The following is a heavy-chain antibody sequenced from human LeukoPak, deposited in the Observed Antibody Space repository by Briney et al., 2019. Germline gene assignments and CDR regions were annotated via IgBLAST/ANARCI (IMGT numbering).Heavy chain of an antibody. V-gene: IGHV4-39*01. CDR1: GGSISSTTYY. J-gene: IGHJ3*02. D-gene: IGHD3/OR15-3a*01. CDR2: IYYSGST. CDR3: ARHRRHFDFSTGYYAGPFDI. Sequence: PSETLSLTCTVSGGSISSTTYYWGWVRQPPGKGLEWIVCIYYSGSTYYIPSLKSRVTISLHTSKNQFSLKLSSVTAAHSDVYYCARHRRHFDFSTGYYAGPFDIWGQGTMVIVSS.